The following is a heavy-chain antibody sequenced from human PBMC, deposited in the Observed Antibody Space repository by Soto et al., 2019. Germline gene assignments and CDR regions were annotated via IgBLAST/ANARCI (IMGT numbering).Heavy chain of an antibody. CDR2: ISSSSSVI. V-gene: IGHV3-48*01. J-gene: IGHJ6*03. D-gene: IGHD7-27*01. CDR3: ARDLSWGSNWYYYMDV. CDR1: GFILSDCA. Sequence: EVQLVESGGGLVQPGGSLRLSCATSGFILSDCAMNWVRQAPGKGLEWVSYISSSSSVIDYADSVKGRFTVSRDNARNSLYLQMNSLRAEDTAVYYCARDLSWGSNWYYYMDVWGKGTRSPSP.